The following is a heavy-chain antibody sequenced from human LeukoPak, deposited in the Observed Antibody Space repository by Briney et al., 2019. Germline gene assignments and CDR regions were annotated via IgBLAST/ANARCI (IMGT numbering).Heavy chain of an antibody. CDR1: GFTFSDYY. CDR3: VRGSRWLQYAFDY. J-gene: IGHJ4*02. CDR2: ISSGGNAI. V-gene: IGHV3-11*04. Sequence: PGGSLRLSCAASGFTFSDYYMSWIRQAPGKGLGWISYISSGGNAILYTDSVQGRFTTSRDNAKDSLFLQMSSLRDDDTAVYYCVRGSRWLQYAFDYWGQGILVTVSS. D-gene: IGHD5-24*01.